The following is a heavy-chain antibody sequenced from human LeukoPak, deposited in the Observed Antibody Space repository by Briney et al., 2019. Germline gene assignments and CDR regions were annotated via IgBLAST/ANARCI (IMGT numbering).Heavy chain of an antibody. V-gene: IGHV3-30*02. J-gene: IGHJ5*02. D-gene: IGHD4-17*01. CDR3: ARDLYGDHLLGTWFDP. CDR2: IHHDGSNK. CDR1: GFTFSSYG. Sequence: GGSLRLSCAASGFTFSSYGMHWVRQAPGKGLDWVAFIHHDGSNKYYADSVRGRFTISRDNSKNTLYLQMNSLRAEDTAVYYCARDLYGDHLLGTWFDPWGQGTLVTVSS.